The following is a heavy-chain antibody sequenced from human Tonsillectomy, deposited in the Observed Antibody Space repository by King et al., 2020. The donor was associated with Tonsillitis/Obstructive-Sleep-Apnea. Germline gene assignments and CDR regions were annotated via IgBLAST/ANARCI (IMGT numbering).Heavy chain of an antibody. Sequence: VQLVESGGGLVKPGRSLRLSCTASGFTFGDYAMSWFRQAPAKGLEWVGFIRSKAYGGTTEYAASVKGRFTISRDDSKSIAYLQMNSLKTEDTAVYYCTRVHNEWELTTYYFDYWGQGTLVTVSS. V-gene: IGHV3-49*05. CDR3: TRVHNEWELTTYYFDY. J-gene: IGHJ4*02. CDR2: IRSKAYGGTT. D-gene: IGHD1-26*01. CDR1: GFTFGDYA.